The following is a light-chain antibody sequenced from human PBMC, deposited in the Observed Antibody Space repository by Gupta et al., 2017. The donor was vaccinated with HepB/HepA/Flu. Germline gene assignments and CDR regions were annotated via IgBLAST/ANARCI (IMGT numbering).Light chain of an antibody. J-gene: IGKJ4*01. CDR1: QSVLYSSNNKNY. CDR2: WAS. V-gene: IGKV4-1*01. CDR3: QRYDSTPRT. Sequence: DIVMTQSPDSLAVSLGERATINCKSSQSVLYSSNNKNYLAWYQQKPGQPPKLLIYWASTRESGVPDRFSGSASGTDFTLTISSLQAEDVAVYYCQRYDSTPRTFGGGTKVEIK.